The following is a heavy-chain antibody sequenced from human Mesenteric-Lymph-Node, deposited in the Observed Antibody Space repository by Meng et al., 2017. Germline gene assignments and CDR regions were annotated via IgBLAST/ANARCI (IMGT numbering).Heavy chain of an antibody. CDR3: ARGPPRFLEWLGVTN. CDR2: ISSSSYI. J-gene: IGHJ4*02. D-gene: IGHD3-3*01. CDR1: GFTFSSYS. Sequence: GESLKISCAASGFTFSSYSMNWVRQAPGKGLEWVSSISSSSYIYYADSVKGRFTISRDNAKNSLYLQMNSLRAEDTAVYYCARGPPRFLEWLGVTNWGQGTLVTVSS. V-gene: IGHV3-21*01.